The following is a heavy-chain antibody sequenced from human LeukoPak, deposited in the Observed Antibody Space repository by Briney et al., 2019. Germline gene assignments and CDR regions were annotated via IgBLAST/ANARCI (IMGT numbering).Heavy chain of an antibody. D-gene: IGHD3-16*01. CDR1: GYTFYNYA. J-gene: IGHJ2*01. Sequence: GGSLRLSCAASGYTFYNYAVTWVSQAPGKGLEWVSSISHDGASTHYADSVKGRFTISRDNSKNTVFLQMDSLRAEDTAVYFCAKYGSGQLWLLGWYFDFWGRGTLVSVSS. V-gene: IGHV3-23*01. CDR3: AKYGSGQLWLLGWYFDF. CDR2: ISHDGAST.